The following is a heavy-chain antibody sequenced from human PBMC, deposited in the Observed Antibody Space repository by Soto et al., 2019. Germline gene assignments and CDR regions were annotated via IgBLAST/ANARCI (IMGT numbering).Heavy chain of an antibody. V-gene: IGHV5-10-1*01. CDR1: VYSFTSDW. Sequence: LGESLKISCKGSVYSFTSDWISWVRQMPGKGLEWMGMIDPSDSYTNYSPSFQGHVTISADKSISTAYLQWSSLKASDTAMYYCARSRPNSGYDYYYYYGMDVWGQGTTVTVSS. D-gene: IGHD5-12*01. CDR3: ARSRPNSGYDYYYYYGMDV. J-gene: IGHJ6*02. CDR2: IDPSDSYT.